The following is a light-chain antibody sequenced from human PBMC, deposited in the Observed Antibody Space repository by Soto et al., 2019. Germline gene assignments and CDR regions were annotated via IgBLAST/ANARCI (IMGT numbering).Light chain of an antibody. CDR2: DAS. V-gene: IGKV3-15*01. J-gene: IGKJ4*01. CDR1: QSVSSN. Sequence: EIVMTQSPATLSVSPGERATLSCRASQSVSSNLAWYQQKPGQAPRLLIYDASTRATGIPARFSGSGSGTEFTLTISSLQSEDFVVYYCQQFHNWPFTFGGGTKVDIK. CDR3: QQFHNWPFT.